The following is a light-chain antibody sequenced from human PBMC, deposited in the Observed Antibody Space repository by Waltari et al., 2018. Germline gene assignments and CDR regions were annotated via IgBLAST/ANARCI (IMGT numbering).Light chain of an antibody. CDR2: DNN. Sequence: QSGLTQPPSASGAPGQRVTISCSGSSSNIGSYYVYWYQFPGTAPKLLIHDNNKLPSGVPARFSGSKSGTSASLAISGLRSEDEADYYCAVWDDSLSGVVFGGGTKLTVL. J-gene: IGLJ3*02. CDR3: AVWDDSLSGVV. V-gene: IGLV1-47*02. CDR1: SSNIGSYY.